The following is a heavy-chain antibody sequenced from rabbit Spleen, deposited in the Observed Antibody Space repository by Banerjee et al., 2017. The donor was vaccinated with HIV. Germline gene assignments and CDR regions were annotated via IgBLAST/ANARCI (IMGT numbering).Heavy chain of an antibody. D-gene: IGHD2-1*01. CDR1: GFSFSGDYY. CDR2: IYGGGADIT. V-gene: IGHV1S40*01. CDR3: ARGSATMTMVITGFYFNL. J-gene: IGHJ4*01. Sequence: QQLVESGGGLVKPGASLTVTCKASGFSFSGDYYMCWVRQAPGKRPEWIACIYGGGADITYYASWAKGRFTISKTSSTTVTLQMTSLTAADTATYFCARGSATMTMVITGFYFNLWGPGTLVTVS.